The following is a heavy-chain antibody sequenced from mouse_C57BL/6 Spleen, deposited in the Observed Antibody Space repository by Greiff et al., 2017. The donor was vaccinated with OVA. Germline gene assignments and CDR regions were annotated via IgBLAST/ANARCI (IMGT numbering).Heavy chain of an antibody. D-gene: IGHD2-5*01. V-gene: IGHV1-64*01. CDR3: ARDSNYVEDAMDY. CDR1: GYTFTSYW. J-gene: IGHJ4*01. Sequence: QVQLQQPGAELVKPGASVKLSCKASGYTFTSYWMHWVKQRPGQGLEWIGMIHPNSGSTNYNEKFKSKATLTVDKSSSTAYMQLSSLTSEDSAVYYCARDSNYVEDAMDYWGQGTSVTVSS. CDR2: IHPNSGST.